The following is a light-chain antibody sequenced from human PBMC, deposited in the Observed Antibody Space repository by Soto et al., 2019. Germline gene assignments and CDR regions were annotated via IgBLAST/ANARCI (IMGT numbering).Light chain of an antibody. Sequence: EIELTQSPATLSLSPGERATLSCRVSQSVSSFLVWYQQKPGQAPRLLIYDAVNRVTGIPARFSGSGSGTEFTLTISSLQSEDFAVYYCQQYNNWPPGTFGQGTKVDI. CDR1: QSVSSF. CDR3: QQYNNWPPGT. CDR2: DAV. V-gene: IGKV3D-15*01. J-gene: IGKJ2*01.